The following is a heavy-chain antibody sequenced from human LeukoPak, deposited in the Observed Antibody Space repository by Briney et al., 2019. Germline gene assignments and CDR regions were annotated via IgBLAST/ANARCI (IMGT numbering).Heavy chain of an antibody. J-gene: IGHJ4*02. V-gene: IGHV3-30*18. CDR3: AKSGIAAAGTKRGYFDY. D-gene: IGHD6-13*01. Sequence: GGSLRLSCAASGFTFSSYGMHWVRQAPGKGLEWVAVISYDGSNKYSADSVKGRFTISRDNSKNTLYLQMNSLRAEDTAVYYCAKSGIAAAGTKRGYFDYWGQGTLVTASS. CDR1: GFTFSSYG. CDR2: ISYDGSNK.